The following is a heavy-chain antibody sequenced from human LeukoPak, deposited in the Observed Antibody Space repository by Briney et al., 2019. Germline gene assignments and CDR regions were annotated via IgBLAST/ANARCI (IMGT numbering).Heavy chain of an antibody. D-gene: IGHD2-15*01. V-gene: IGHV1-46*01. CDR3: ARDLGVVVAATPLALDY. Sequence: GASVKVSCKASGYTFTDYYIHWVRQAPGQGLEWMGIINPSGGSTSYAQKFQGRVTMTRDMSTSTVYMELSSLRSEDTAVYYCARDLGVVVAATPLALDYWGQGTLVTVSS. CDR2: INPSGGST. J-gene: IGHJ4*02. CDR1: GYTFTDYY.